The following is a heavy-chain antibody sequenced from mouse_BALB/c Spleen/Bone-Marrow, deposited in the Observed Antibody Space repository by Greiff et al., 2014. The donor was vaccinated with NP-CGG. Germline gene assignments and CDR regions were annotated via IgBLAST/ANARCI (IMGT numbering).Heavy chain of an antibody. V-gene: IGHV1-7*01. CDR1: GYTFTSYW. Sequence: QVQLQQSGAELAKPGAPVKMSCKASGYTFTSYWMHWVKQRPGQGLEWIGYINPSTGYTEYNQKFKDKATLTADKSSSTAYMQLGSLTSEDSAVYYCARGDYYFDYWGQGTTLTVSS. D-gene: IGHD2-13*01. CDR3: ARGDYYFDY. J-gene: IGHJ2*01. CDR2: INPSTGYT.